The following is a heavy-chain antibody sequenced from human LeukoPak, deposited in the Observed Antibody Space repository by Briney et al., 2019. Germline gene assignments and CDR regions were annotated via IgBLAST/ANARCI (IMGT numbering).Heavy chain of an antibody. Sequence: PSETLSLICTVSGGSISGHYWSWIRQPPGKGLEWIGYIYDSGSTNYNPSLKSRATISEDTSKNQISLKLNSVTAADTAVYYCARQFGYYYGMDVWGQGTTVTVSS. J-gene: IGHJ6*02. CDR1: GGSISGHY. V-gene: IGHV4-59*08. CDR2: IYDSGST. D-gene: IGHD3-16*01. CDR3: ARQFGYYYGMDV.